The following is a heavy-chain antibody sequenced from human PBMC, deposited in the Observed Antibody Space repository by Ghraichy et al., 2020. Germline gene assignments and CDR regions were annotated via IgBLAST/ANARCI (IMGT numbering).Heavy chain of an antibody. Sequence: GGSLRLSCAAPGFTFSSYSMNWVRQAPGKGLEWVSSISSSSSYIYYVDSVKGRFTISRDNAKNSLYLQMNSLRAEDTAVYYCARDRVMIVPDAFDIWGQGTMVTVSS. V-gene: IGHV3-21*01. CDR3: ARDRVMIVPDAFDI. CDR2: ISSSSSYI. D-gene: IGHD3-22*01. J-gene: IGHJ3*02. CDR1: GFTFSSYS.